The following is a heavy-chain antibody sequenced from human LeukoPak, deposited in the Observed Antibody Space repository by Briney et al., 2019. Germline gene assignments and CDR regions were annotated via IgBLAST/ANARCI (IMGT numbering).Heavy chain of an antibody. V-gene: IGHV3-30*01. J-gene: IGHJ3*02. CDR2: ISYDGSNK. CDR1: GFTFSSYA. D-gene: IGHD2-2*01. Sequence: RAGGSPRLSCAASGFTFSSYAMHWVRQAPGKGLEWVAVISYDGSNKYYADSVKGRFTISRDNSKNTLYLQMNSLRAEDTAVYYCASSQPGAFDIWGQGTMVTVSS. CDR3: ASSQPGAFDI.